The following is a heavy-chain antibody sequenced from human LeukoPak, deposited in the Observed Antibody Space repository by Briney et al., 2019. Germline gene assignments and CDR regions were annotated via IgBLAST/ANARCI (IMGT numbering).Heavy chain of an antibody. V-gene: IGHV4-34*01. CDR3: ARGAVLWFRPKLYYYYMDV. J-gene: IGHJ6*03. D-gene: IGHD3-10*01. CDR2: INHSGST. CDR1: GGSFSGYY. Sequence: SETLSLTCAVYGGSFSGYYWSWVRQPPGKGLEWIGEINHSGSTNYNPSLKSRVTISVDTSKNQFSLKLSSVTAADTAVYYCARGAVLWFRPKLYYYYMDVWGKGTTVTVSS.